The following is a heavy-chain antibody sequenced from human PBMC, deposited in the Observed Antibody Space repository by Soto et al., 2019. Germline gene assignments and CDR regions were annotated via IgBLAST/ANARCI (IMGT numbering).Heavy chain of an antibody. D-gene: IGHD3-3*01. CDR1: GGTFSTYP. J-gene: IGHJ4*02. Sequence: SVKVSCKVSGGTFSTYPINWVRQAPGHGLEWMGNIIPFFSTTNYAQKFQGRVTVTADKVESTTYMELSSLRSEDTAVYYCAKHDFWTLYNTGLDSWGQGTLVTVSS. CDR2: IIPFFSTT. V-gene: IGHV1-69*06. CDR3: AKHDFWTLYNTGLDS.